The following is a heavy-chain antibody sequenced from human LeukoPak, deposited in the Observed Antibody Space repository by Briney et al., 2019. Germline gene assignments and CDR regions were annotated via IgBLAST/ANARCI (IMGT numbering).Heavy chain of an antibody. CDR2: ISSTSSTI. J-gene: IGHJ6*02. Sequence: PGGSLRLSCAAYGFTLSSYSMNWVRQAPGKGLEWVSYISSTSSTIYYADSVKGRFTISRDNAKNSLYLQMSSLRDDDTALYYCARANGMDVWGQGTTVTVSS. CDR1: GFTLSSYS. V-gene: IGHV3-48*02. CDR3: ARANGMDV.